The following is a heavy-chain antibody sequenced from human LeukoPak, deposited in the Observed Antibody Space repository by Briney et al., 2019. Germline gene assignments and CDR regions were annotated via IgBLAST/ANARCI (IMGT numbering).Heavy chain of an antibody. J-gene: IGHJ6*03. V-gene: IGHV1-2*02. CDR1: GYTFTGYD. CDR2: INPNSGGT. CDR3: ARDLARASAPMGV. Sequence: APVKVSCKASGYTFTGYDMHWVRQAPGQGLEWMGWINPNSGGTKYAQKFQGRVTMTRDTSISTAYMELSRLRSDDTAVYYCARDLARASAPMGVWGKGTTVTVSS.